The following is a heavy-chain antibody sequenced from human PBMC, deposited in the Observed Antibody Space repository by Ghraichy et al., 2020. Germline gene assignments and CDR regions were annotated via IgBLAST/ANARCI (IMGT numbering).Heavy chain of an antibody. V-gene: IGHV4-61*01. CDR2: IYYTGST. D-gene: IGHD3-22*01. CDR1: GGSVSSGSYY. CDR3: ARDRGGYYPHFDS. J-gene: IGHJ4*02. Sequence: SETLSLTCTVSGGSVSSGSYYWSWIRQPPGKGLEWIGYIYYTGSTNYNPSLKSRVTISVDTPKNQFSLKLSSVTAADTAVYFCARDRGGYYPHFDSWGQGTLVTVSS.